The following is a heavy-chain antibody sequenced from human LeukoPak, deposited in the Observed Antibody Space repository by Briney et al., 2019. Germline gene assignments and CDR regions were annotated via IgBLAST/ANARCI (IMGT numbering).Heavy chain of an antibody. D-gene: IGHD1-26*01. CDR3: ARVSSGSPDFDY. J-gene: IGHJ4*02. Sequence: ASVKVSCKASGGTFSSYAISWLRQAPGQGLEWMGRIIPIFGTANYAQRSQGRVTITTDESTSTVYMELSSLRSEDTAVYYCARVSSGSPDFDYWGQGTLVTVSS. CDR1: GGTFSSYA. CDR2: IIPIFGTA. V-gene: IGHV1-69*05.